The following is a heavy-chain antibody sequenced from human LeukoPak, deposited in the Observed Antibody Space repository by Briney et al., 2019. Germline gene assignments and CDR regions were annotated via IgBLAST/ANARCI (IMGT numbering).Heavy chain of an antibody. V-gene: IGHV1-69*01. J-gene: IGHJ4*02. D-gene: IGHD6-13*01. CDR1: GCTFSRYA. CDR2: IIPIFGTA. CDR3: ARDRSRSWEFDY. Sequence: GSSVKVSRQPSGCTFSRYALRWVRPAPPQARAWMGGIIPIFGTAHYAHKLQGRVTITADESTSTAYMEMSSLRSEDTAVYYCARDRSRSWEFDYWGQGTLVTVSS.